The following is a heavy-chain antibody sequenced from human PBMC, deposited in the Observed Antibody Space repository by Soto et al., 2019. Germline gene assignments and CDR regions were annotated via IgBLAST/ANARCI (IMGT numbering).Heavy chain of an antibody. Sequence: EVQLVESGGGLVQPGGSLRLSCAASGFTFSSYWMSWVRQAPGKGLEWVANIKQDGSEKYYVDSVKGRCTISRDNAKNSRYLQMNSLRDEDTAVYYCAPTFRGDFCSGYYRGYWGQVTLVTVSS. CDR1: GFTFSSYW. CDR3: APTFRGDFCSGYYRGY. V-gene: IGHV3-7*01. D-gene: IGHD3-3*01. J-gene: IGHJ4*02. CDR2: IKQDGSEK.